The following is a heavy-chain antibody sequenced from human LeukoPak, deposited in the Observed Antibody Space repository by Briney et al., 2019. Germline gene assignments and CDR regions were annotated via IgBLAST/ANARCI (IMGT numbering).Heavy chain of an antibody. Sequence: GSLRLSCAASGFTFSSYAMSWVRQAPGKGLEWVSAISGSGGSTYYADSVKGRFTISRDNSKNTLYLQMNSLRAEDTAVYYCAKDYCSGGSCYSGVPDYWGQGTLVTVSS. CDR1: GFTFSSYA. D-gene: IGHD2-15*01. V-gene: IGHV3-23*01. CDR3: AKDYCSGGSCYSGVPDY. J-gene: IGHJ4*02. CDR2: ISGSGGST.